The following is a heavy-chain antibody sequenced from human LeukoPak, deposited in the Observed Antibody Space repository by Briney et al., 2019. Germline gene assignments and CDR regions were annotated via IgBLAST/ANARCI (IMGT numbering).Heavy chain of an antibody. Sequence: GRSLRLSCAASGFTFSSYGMHWVRQAPGKGLEWVAVISYDGSNKYYADSVKGRFTISRDNSKNTLYLQMNSLRAEDTAVYYCARIAAALHDAFDIWGQGTMVTVSS. D-gene: IGHD6-13*01. V-gene: IGHV3-30*03. J-gene: IGHJ3*02. CDR3: ARIAAALHDAFDI. CDR2: ISYDGSNK. CDR1: GFTFSSYG.